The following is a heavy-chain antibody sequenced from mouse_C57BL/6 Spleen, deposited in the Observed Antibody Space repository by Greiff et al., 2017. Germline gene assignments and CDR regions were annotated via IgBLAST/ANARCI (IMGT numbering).Heavy chain of an antibody. CDR2: IDPSDSYT. Sequence: QVQLQQPGAELVRPGTSVKLSCKASGYTFTSYWMHWVKQRPGQGLEWIGVIDPSDSYTNYNQKFKGKATLTVDTSSSTAYMQLSSLTSEDSAVYYCAREGTLRPSMDYWGQGTSVTVSS. J-gene: IGHJ4*01. CDR3: AREGTLRPSMDY. D-gene: IGHD3-2*02. CDR1: GYTFTSYW. V-gene: IGHV1-59*01.